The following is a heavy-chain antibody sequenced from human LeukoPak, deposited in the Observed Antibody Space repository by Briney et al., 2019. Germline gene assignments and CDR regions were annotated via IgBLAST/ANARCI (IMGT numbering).Heavy chain of an antibody. Sequence: PGGSLRLSCAASGFTVSSNYMSWVRQAPGKGLEWVSVIYSGGSTYYADSVKGRFTISRDNSKNTLYLQMNSLRAEDTAVYYCARARYSSRLDYRGQGTLVTVSS. D-gene: IGHD6-13*01. CDR1: GFTVSSNY. CDR3: ARARYSSRLDY. V-gene: IGHV3-53*01. CDR2: IYSGGST. J-gene: IGHJ4*02.